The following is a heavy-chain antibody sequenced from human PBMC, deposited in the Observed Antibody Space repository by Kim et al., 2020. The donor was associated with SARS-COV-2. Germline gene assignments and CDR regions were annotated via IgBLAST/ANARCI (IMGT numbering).Heavy chain of an antibody. V-gene: IGHV3-21*04. CDR2: ISSSSSYI. CDR1: GFTFSSYS. J-gene: IGHJ4*02. CDR3: ARVLTSGWSYFDY. D-gene: IGHD6-19*01. Sequence: GESLRLSCAASGFTFSSYSMNWVRQAPGKGLEWISSISSSSSYIYYADSVKGRFTISRDNARASLYLQMNSLRAEDTAVYYCARVLTSGWSYFDYWGQGT.